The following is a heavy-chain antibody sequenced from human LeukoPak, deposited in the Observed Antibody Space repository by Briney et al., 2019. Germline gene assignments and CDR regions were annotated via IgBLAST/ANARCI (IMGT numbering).Heavy chain of an antibody. J-gene: IGHJ6*02. Sequence: GGSLRLSCAASGFTLSDCYMTWIRQAPGKGLEWISYISRGGNTIHYAESVKGRFTISRDNAKNSLYLQTNSLRAEDTAVYYCARIQVNYYYGMDVWGQGTTVTVS. V-gene: IGHV3-11*01. D-gene: IGHD5-18*01. CDR3: ARIQVNYYYGMDV. CDR2: ISRGGNTI. CDR1: GFTLSDCY.